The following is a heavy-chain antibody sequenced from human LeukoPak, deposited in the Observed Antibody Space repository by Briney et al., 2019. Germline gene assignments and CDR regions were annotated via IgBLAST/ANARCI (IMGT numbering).Heavy chain of an antibody. CDR2: INHSGSA. CDR1: GGSFSGYY. Sequence: SETLSLTCAVYGGSFSGYYWSWIRQPPGKGLEWIGEINHSGSANYNPSLKSRVTISVDTSKNQFSLKLSSVTAADTAVYYCARGTNPYDYVWGSYRVFDYWGQGTLVTVSS. V-gene: IGHV4-34*01. D-gene: IGHD3-16*02. CDR3: ARGTNPYDYVWGSYRVFDY. J-gene: IGHJ4*02.